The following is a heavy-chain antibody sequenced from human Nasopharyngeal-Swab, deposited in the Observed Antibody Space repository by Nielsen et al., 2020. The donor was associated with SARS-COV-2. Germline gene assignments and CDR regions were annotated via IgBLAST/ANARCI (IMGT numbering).Heavy chain of an antibody. D-gene: IGHD3-3*01. Sequence: GGSLRLSCAASGFTFSSYAMSWVRRAPGKGLEWVAIISWSGDTIYYADSVKGRFTISRDNSKNSLYLQMNSLRAEDTAVYYCARDGLDYDFWSAYFMDVWSQGTTITVTS. CDR2: ISWSGDTI. CDR3: ARDGLDYDFWSAYFMDV. CDR1: GFTFSSYA. J-gene: IGHJ6*02. V-gene: IGHV3-23*01.